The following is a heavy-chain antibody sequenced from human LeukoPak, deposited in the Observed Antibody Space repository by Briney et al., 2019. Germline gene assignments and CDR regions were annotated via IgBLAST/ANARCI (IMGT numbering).Heavy chain of an antibody. CDR2: MNPNSGNT. J-gene: IGHJ5*02. D-gene: IGHD4-17*01. V-gene: IGHV1-8*01. CDR1: GYTFTSYD. Sequence: ASVKVSCKASGYTFTSYDINWVRQATGQGLEWMGWMNPNSGNTGYAQKFQGRVTMTRNTSISTAYMELSSLRSEDTAVYYYARDPTTENWFDPWGQGTLVTVSS. CDR3: ARDPTTENWFDP.